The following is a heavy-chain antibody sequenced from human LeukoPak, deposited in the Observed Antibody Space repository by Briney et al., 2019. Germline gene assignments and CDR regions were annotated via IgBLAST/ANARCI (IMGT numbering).Heavy chain of an antibody. CDR3: ARDSGGRGHFDF. V-gene: IGHV1-18*01. Sequence: ASVKVSCKASGYTFSSYGISWVRQAPGQGLEWMGWIGPNNGNTNYAQNLQGRVTMTTDTSTGTAYMELRSLRSDDTAVYYCARDSGGRGHFDFWGQGTLVTVSS. CDR2: IGPNNGNT. J-gene: IGHJ4*02. D-gene: IGHD3-16*01. CDR1: GYTFSSYG.